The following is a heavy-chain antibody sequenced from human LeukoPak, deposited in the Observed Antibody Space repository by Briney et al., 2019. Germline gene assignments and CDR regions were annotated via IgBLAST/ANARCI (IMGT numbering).Heavy chain of an antibody. CDR3: ARDGGGYNWNRIDY. J-gene: IGHJ4*02. CDR2: ISYDGSNK. D-gene: IGHD1-1*01. V-gene: IGHV3-30-3*01. Sequence: GGSLRLSCAASGFTFSSYAMHWVRQAPGKGLEWVAVISYDGSNKYYADSVKGRFTISRDNSKKTLYLKMNSLRAEDTAVYYCARDGGGYNWNRIDYWGQGTLVTVSS. CDR1: GFTFSSYA.